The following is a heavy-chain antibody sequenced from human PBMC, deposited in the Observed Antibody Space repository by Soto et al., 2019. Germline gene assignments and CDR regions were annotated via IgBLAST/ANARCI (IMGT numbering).Heavy chain of an antibody. V-gene: IGHV1-18*01. CDR2: ISAYNGNT. D-gene: IGHD2-2*01. Sequence: KASGYTFTSYGISWVRQAPGQGLEWMGWISAYNGNTNYAQKLQGRVTMTTDTSTSTAYMELRSLRSDDTAVYYCAASIVVVPAAITHDYWGQGTLVTVSS. CDR3: AASIVVVPAAITHDY. CDR1: GYTFTSYG. J-gene: IGHJ4*02.